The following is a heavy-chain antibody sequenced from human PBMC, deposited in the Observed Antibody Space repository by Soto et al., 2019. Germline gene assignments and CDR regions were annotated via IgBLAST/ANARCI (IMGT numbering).Heavy chain of an antibody. D-gene: IGHD3-10*01. Sequence: QVQLQESGPGLVKPSETLSLTCSISGASIRDKYWSWLRQSAEKGLEFIGRISNGGTTIYNPSLKSRVTMSQETSTTHFALKLTSVTASDTAVYYCATKGDYGGWFDPWGQGTLVTVSS. CDR2: ISNGGTT. J-gene: IGHJ5*02. CDR3: ATKGDYGGWFDP. CDR1: GASIRDKY. V-gene: IGHV4-4*07.